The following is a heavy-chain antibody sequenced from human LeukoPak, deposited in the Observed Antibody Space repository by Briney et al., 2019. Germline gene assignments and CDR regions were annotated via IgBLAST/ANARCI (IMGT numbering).Heavy chain of an antibody. J-gene: IGHJ4*02. D-gene: IGHD4-17*01. CDR2: ISAYNGNT. V-gene: IGHV1-18*04. Sequence: GASVKVSCKASGYTFTSYYMHWVRQAPGQGLEWMGWISAYNGNTNYAQKLQGRVTMTTDTSTSTAYMELRSLRSDDTAVYYCARDSDPNDYGDLFDYWGQGTLVTVSS. CDR3: ARDSDPNDYGDLFDY. CDR1: GYTFTSYY.